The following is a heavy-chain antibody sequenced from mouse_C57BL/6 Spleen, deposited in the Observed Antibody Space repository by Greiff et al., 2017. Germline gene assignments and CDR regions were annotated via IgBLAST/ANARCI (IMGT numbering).Heavy chain of an antibody. D-gene: IGHD1-1*01. V-gene: IGHV1-53*01. Sequence: VQLQQPGTELVKPGASVMLSCKASGYTFPSFWMHWVKQRPGQGLAWIGNLNPSNGGTNYNEKFTSKATLTVDKSSSTAYMQLSSLTSEDSAVYYCARNLLLRYFDVWGTGTTVTVSS. CDR3: ARNLLLRYFDV. CDR1: GYTFPSFW. J-gene: IGHJ1*03. CDR2: LNPSNGGT.